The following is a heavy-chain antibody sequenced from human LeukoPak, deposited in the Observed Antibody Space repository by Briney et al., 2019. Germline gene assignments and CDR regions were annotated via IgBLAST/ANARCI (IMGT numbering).Heavy chain of an antibody. Sequence: PSETLSLTCTVSGGSINTYFWSWIRQPPGKGLEWIGYIYYSGSTNYNPSLKSRVTISVDTSKNQFSLKLSSVTAADTAVYYCARLQRAAGIAVAGSLDYWGQGTLVTVSS. V-gene: IGHV4-59*08. D-gene: IGHD6-19*01. J-gene: IGHJ4*02. CDR1: GGSINTYF. CDR3: ARLQRAAGIAVAGSLDY. CDR2: IYYSGST.